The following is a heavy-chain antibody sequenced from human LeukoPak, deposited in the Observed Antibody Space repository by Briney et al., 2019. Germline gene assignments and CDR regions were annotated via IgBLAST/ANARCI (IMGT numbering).Heavy chain of an antibody. CDR1: GFTFSTYW. V-gene: IGHV3-74*01. D-gene: IGHD5-12*01. J-gene: IGHJ4*02. CDR3: ARDGRRTATQPRGDYDY. Sequence: GGSLRLSCAASGFTFSTYWMHWVRQAPGKGLVWVSRINSDGSTTNYADSVKGRFTVSRDNAKRSLYLQMNSLRAEDTAVYYCARDGRRTATQPRGDYDYWGQGTLVTVSS. CDR2: INSDGSTT.